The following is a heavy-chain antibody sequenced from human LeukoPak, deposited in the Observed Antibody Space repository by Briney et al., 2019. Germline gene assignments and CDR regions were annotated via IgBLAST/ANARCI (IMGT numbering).Heavy chain of an antibody. J-gene: IGHJ4*02. CDR3: ARAHTNYDSSGYLNDY. V-gene: IGHV1-69*04. CDR1: GGTFSSYA. CDR2: INPILGIA. D-gene: IGHD3-22*01. Sequence: ASVKVSCKASGGTFSSYAISWVRQAPGQGLEWMGRINPILGIANYAQKFQGRVTITADKSTSTAYMELSSLRSEDTAVYYCARAHTNYDSSGYLNDYWGQGTLVTVSS.